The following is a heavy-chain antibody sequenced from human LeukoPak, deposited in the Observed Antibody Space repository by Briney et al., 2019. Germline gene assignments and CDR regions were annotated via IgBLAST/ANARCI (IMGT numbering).Heavy chain of an antibody. J-gene: IGHJ3*02. CDR2: ISWNSGSI. V-gene: IGHV3-9*01. Sequence: GGSLRLSCAASGFTFDDYAMHWVRQAPGKGLEWVSGISWNSGSIGYADSVRGRFTISRDNAKNSLYLQMNSLRAEDTALYYCAKEGRDGYNYGAFDIWGQGTMVTVSS. CDR1: GFTFDDYA. D-gene: IGHD5-24*01. CDR3: AKEGRDGYNYGAFDI.